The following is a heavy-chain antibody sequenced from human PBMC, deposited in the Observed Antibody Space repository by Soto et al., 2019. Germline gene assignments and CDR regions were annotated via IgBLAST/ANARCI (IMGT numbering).Heavy chain of an antibody. CDR2: IRVRNGDT. CDR3: ARESRTWVDGVIGPGDY. J-gene: IGHJ4*02. V-gene: IGHV1-18*01. CDR1: GYIFTSND. D-gene: IGHD3-10*01. Sequence: QVPFVQSGAEVKEPGDSVKVSCRASGYIFTSNDITWVRQAPGQGLEWMGWIRVRNGDTHYAPKFRGRVTVTRDTSTSTAYMELRGLRSDDTAVYYCARESRTWVDGVIGPGDYWGQGTLVTVSS.